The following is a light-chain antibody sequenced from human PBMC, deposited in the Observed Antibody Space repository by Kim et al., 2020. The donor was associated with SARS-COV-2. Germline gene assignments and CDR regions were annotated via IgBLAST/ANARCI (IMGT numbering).Light chain of an antibody. CDR1: SLRSHF. CDR3: NSRDSSGDFLA. V-gene: IGLV3-19*01. CDR2: GNN. Sequence: SSELTQDPAVSVALGQTVRITCQGDSLRSHFASWYQQKAGQAPLLVIYGNNNRPSGIADRFSGSNSGNTASLTITGAQAADEAKYFCNSRDSSGDFLAFGPGTKVTVL. J-gene: IGLJ1*01.